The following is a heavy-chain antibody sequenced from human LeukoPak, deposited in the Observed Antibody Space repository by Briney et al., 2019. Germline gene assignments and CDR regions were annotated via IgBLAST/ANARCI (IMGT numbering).Heavy chain of an antibody. CDR1: GGSFSGYY. CDR2: INHSGST. CDR3: AREGSWARGSLDY. J-gene: IGHJ4*02. D-gene: IGHD6-13*01. Sequence: PSETLSLTCAVYGGSFSGYYWSWIRQPPGKGLEWIGEINHSGSTNYNPSLKSRVTISVDRSKNQFSLKLSSVTAADTAVYYCAREGSWARGSLDYWGQGTLVTVSS. V-gene: IGHV4-34*01.